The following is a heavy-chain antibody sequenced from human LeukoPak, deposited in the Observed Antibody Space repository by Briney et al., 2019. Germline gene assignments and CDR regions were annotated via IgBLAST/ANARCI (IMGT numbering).Heavy chain of an antibody. CDR2: ISWNSGSI. J-gene: IGHJ5*02. CDR1: GFTFDDYA. Sequence: GGSLRLSCAASGFTFDDYAMHWVRQAPGKGLEWVSGISWNSGSIGYADSVKGRFTISRDNAKNSLYLQMNSLRAEDTAVYYCASEYDSWGQGTLVTVSS. CDR3: ASEYDS. D-gene: IGHD3-3*01. V-gene: IGHV3-9*01.